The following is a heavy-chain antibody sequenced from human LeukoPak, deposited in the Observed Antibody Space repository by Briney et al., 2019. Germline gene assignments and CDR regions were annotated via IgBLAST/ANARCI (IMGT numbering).Heavy chain of an antibody. J-gene: IGHJ3*02. CDR1: GGSFSGYY. V-gene: IGHV4-34*01. Sequence: PSETLSLTCAVYGGSFSGYYWSWIRQPPGKGLEWIGEINHSGSTNYNPSLKSRVTISVDTSKNQFSLKLSSVTAADTAVYYCARGYCSSTSCYNGYSGSWYRNSVAFDIWGQGTMVTVSS. CDR3: ARGYCSSTSCYNGYSGSWYRNSVAFDI. CDR2: INHSGST. D-gene: IGHD2-2*02.